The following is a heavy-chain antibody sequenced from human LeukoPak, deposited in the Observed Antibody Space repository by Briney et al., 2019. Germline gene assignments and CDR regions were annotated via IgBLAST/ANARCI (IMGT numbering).Heavy chain of an antibody. J-gene: IGHJ6*03. CDR3: ASSGSALYYYYMDV. CDR2: INHSGST. Sequence: PSETLSLTCTVSGGSISSYYWSWIRQPPGKGLEWIGEINHSGSTNYNPSLKSRVTISVDTSKNQFSLKLSSVTAADTAVYYCASSGSALYYYYMDVWGKGTTVTVSS. CDR1: GGSISSYY. V-gene: IGHV4-34*01. D-gene: IGHD3-10*01.